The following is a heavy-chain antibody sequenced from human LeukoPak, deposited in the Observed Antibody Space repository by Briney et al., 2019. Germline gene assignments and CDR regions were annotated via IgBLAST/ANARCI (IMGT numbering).Heavy chain of an antibody. CDR1: GFTFSDYY. J-gene: IGHJ5*02. D-gene: IGHD1/OR15-1a*01. V-gene: IGHV3-11*01. CDR2: ISSSGSTI. CDR3: ARDPTGTRRLWFDP. Sequence: TGGSLRLSCAASGFTFSDYYMSWIRQAPGKGLEWVSYISSSGSTIYYADSVKGRFTISRDNAKNSLYLQMNSLRAEDTAVYYCARDPTGTRRLWFDPWGQGTLVTVSS.